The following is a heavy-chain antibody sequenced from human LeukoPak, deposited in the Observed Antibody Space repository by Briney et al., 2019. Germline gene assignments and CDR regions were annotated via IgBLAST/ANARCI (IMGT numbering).Heavy chain of an antibody. CDR3: ARDSRSSPTGSDY. J-gene: IGHJ4*02. Sequence: SETLSLTCTVSGGSISSYYWSWIRQPPGKGLEWIGYIYYSGSTNYNPSLKSRVTISVDTSKNQFSLKLSSVTAADTAVYYCARDSRSSPTGSDYWGQGTLVTVSS. V-gene: IGHV4-59*12. CDR2: IYYSGST. D-gene: IGHD6-13*01. CDR1: GGSISSYY.